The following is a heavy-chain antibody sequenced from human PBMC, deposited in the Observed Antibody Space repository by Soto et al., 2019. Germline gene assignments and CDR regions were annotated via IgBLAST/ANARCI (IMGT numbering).Heavy chain of an antibody. CDR2: IYPADGDT. CDR3: ARGLPTGSYHVDL. D-gene: IGHD1-26*01. Sequence: GESLKISCEASGFSFRNYWIAWVRQTPGKGLEWMGIIYPADGDTRDSPSFQGQVTISADKSINTVYLQWSSLKSSDTAMYFCARGLPTGSYHVDLWAPGTPVTVSS. J-gene: IGHJ4*03. V-gene: IGHV5-51*01. CDR1: GFSFRNYW.